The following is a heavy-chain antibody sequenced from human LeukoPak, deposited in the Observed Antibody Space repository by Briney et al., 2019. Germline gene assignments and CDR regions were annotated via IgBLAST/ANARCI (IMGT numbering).Heavy chain of an antibody. D-gene: IGHD4-17*01. CDR1: GGSFSGYA. J-gene: IGHJ4*02. V-gene: IGHV4-34*01. CDR3: ARVPLNYGDYPFDY. CDR2: INHSGST. Sequence: SETLSLTCAVYGGSFSGYAWSWVRQPPGKGLEWIGEINHSGSTNYNPSLKSRVTISVDTSKNQFSLKLSSVTAADTAAYYCARVPLNYGDYPFDYWGQGTLVTVSS.